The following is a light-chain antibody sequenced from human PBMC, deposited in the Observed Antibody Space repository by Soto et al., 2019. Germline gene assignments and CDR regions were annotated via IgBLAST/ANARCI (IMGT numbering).Light chain of an antibody. V-gene: IGKV3-20*01. J-gene: IGKJ1*01. CDR1: QSVSSSY. CDR3: HQSGSSPAT. CDR2: GAT. Sequence: EIVVSQPPGAVSLSPGERATLSCRARQSVSSSYLAWYQQRRGQAPRLLIYGATSRATGIPDRFSGSGSGTDFTLTISRLEPEDFAVYYCHQSGSSPATFGQGTKVDIK.